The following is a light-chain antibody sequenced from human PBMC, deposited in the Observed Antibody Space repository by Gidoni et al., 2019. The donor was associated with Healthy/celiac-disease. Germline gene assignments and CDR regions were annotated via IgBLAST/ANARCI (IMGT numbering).Light chain of an antibody. CDR3: QESYSNPRVR. Sequence: DIQLTQSPSSLSASLGDRVTITCRASQSISSYVNWYQQKPGKAPKLLIYAASRVQSGVPSRFSGGGSGTDFTLSISSLQPGDFGTYDCQESYSNPRVRFGQGTKVEIK. V-gene: IGKV1-39*01. CDR1: QSISSY. J-gene: IGKJ1*01. CDR2: AAS.